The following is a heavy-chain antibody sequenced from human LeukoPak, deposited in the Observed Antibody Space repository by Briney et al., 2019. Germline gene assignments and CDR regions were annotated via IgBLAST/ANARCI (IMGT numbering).Heavy chain of an antibody. V-gene: IGHV3-11*04. D-gene: IGHD2-21*01. CDR3: ARELSQIVWGGLDY. CDR1: GFTFSDYY. J-gene: IGHJ4*02. CDR2: ITNRGDTV. Sequence: GGSLRLSCAASGFTFSDYYMTWVRQAPGKGLEWLSYITNRGDTVFYADSVKGRFTISRDNSENTVFLQMDSLRVEDTAVYYCARELSQIVWGGLDYGGQGTLVSVSS.